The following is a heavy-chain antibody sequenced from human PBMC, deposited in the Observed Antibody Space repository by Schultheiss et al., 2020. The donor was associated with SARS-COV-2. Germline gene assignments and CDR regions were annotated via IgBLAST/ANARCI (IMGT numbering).Heavy chain of an antibody. CDR2: ISGSGGST. D-gene: IGHD3-22*01. CDR3: AKGGYYYDSSGYYALRSSSYAFDI. CDR1: GFTFSSYA. V-gene: IGHV3-23*01. J-gene: IGHJ3*02. Sequence: GESLKISCAASGFTFSSYAMHWVRQAPGKGLEWVSAISGSGGSTYYADSVKGRFTISRDNAKNSLYLQMNSLRAEDTALYYCAKGGYYYDSSGYYALRSSSYAFDIWGQGTMVTVSS.